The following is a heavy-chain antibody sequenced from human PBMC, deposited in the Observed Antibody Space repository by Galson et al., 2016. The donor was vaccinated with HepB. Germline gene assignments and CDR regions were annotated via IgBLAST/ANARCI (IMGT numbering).Heavy chain of an antibody. J-gene: IGHJ6*02. CDR3: ARDQNCYYYGMDV. CDR1: GDSVSSNSAG. V-gene: IGHV6-1*01. CDR2: TYYRSRWYN. Sequence: CAISGDSVSSNSAGWNWIRQSPSRGLEWLGRTYYRSRWYNDYALSVKSRITINPDTSKNQLSLQLNSVTPEDTAVYYCARDQNCYYYGMDVWGQGTTVTVSS.